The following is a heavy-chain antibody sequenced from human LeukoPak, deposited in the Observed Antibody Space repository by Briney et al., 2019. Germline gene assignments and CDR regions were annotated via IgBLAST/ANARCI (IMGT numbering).Heavy chain of an antibody. V-gene: IGHV4-59*12. J-gene: IGHJ3*02. Sequence: SETLSLTCTVSGGSISSYYWSWIRQPPGKGLEWIGYIYYSGSTNYNPSLKSRVTISVDTSKNQFSLKLSSVTAADTAVYYCARDPPRYCSGGSCYPPDDAFDIWGQGTMVTVSS. D-gene: IGHD2-15*01. CDR1: GGSISSYY. CDR2: IYYSGST. CDR3: ARDPPRYCSGGSCYPPDDAFDI.